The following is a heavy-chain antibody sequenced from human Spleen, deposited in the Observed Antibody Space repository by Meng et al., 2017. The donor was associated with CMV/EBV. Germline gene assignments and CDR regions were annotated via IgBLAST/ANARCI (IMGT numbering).Heavy chain of an antibody. V-gene: IGHV3-21*01. D-gene: IGHD6-6*01. J-gene: IGHJ4*02. CDR3: ARAARLFPSDY. CDR2: ISSSSSYI. CDR1: GFTFSSYS. Sequence: GESLKISCAASGFTFSSYSMNWVRQAPGKGLEWVSSISSSSSYIYYADSVKGRFTISRDNAKNSVYLQMNSLRVEDSAVYYCARAARLFPSDYWGQGTLVTVSS.